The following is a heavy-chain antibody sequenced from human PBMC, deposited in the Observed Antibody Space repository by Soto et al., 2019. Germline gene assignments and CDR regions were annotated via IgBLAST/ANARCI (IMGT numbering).Heavy chain of an antibody. CDR3: ARVNGRYSSSSQSYYYYYGMDV. Sequence: SETLSLTCAVYCGSFSGYYWSWIRQPPGKGLEWIGEINHSGSTNYNPSLKSRVTISVDTSKNQFSLKLSSVTAADTAVYYCARVNGRYSSSSQSYYYYYGMDVWGQGTTVTVSS. V-gene: IGHV4-34*01. CDR1: CGSFSGYY. CDR2: INHSGST. J-gene: IGHJ6*02. D-gene: IGHD6-6*01.